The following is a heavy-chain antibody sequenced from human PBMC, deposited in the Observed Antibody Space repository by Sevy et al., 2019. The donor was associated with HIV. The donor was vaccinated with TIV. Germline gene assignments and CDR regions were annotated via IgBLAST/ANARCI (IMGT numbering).Heavy chain of an antibody. CDR1: GGSINSDH. J-gene: IGHJ3*02. Sequence: SETLSLTCTVSGGSINSDHWNWIRQPPGKGLEWIGYVYYTGGTNYNPSLKNRVTISVDRTKNQFSLKLTYVTAADTAVYYCAGRNDFDIWGQGTMVTVSS. CDR3: AGRNDFDI. V-gene: IGHV4-59*08. CDR2: VYYTGGT.